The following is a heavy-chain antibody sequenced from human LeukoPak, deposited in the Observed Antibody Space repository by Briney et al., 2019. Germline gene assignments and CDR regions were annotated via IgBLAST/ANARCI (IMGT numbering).Heavy chain of an antibody. Sequence: ASVKVSCKASGYTFTGYYMHWVRQAPGQGLEWMGWIIPNSGGTEYAQKFQGRVTMTRDTSISTFYMELTRLTSDDTAVYYCARRYHDILTGYRTENWFAPWGQGTLVTVSA. CDR1: GYTFTGYY. D-gene: IGHD3-9*01. CDR3: ARRYHDILTGYRTENWFAP. J-gene: IGHJ5*02. CDR2: IIPNSGGT. V-gene: IGHV1-2*02.